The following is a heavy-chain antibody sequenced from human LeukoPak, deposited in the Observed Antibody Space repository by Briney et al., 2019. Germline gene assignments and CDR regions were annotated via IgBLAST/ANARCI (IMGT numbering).Heavy chain of an antibody. CDR3: ARGVTARGFYYYMDV. D-gene: IGHD2-21*02. V-gene: IGHV1-2*02. Sequence: GASVKVSCKASGYTFTGSYMHWVRQAPGQGLEWMGWINPNSGDTNYAQKFQGRVTMTRDTSISTAYMELSRLKSDDTAVFYCARGVTARGFYYYMDVWGKGTTVTISS. J-gene: IGHJ6*03. CDR1: GYTFTGSY. CDR2: INPNSGDT.